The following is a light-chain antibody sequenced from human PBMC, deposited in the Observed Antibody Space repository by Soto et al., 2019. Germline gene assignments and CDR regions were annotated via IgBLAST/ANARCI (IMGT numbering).Light chain of an antibody. J-gene: IGLJ3*02. V-gene: IGLV2-11*01. CDR1: SSDVGGYNY. CDR3: CSYAGSHSWV. CDR2: DVN. Sequence: QSALTQPRSVSGSPGQSVTISCTGTSSDVGGYNYVSWYQQHPGKAPKLMIYDVNKRPSGVPDRFSGSKSGSTASLTISGLQAEDEVDYYCCSYAGSHSWVFGAGTKLTVL.